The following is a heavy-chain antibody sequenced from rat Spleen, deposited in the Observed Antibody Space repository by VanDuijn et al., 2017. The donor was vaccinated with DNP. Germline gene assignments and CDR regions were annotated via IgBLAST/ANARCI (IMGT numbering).Heavy chain of an antibody. V-gene: IGHV5-7*01. CDR3: ARADY. J-gene: IGHJ2*01. CDR2: ISYDGSRT. Sequence: EEQLVESGGGSVQPGRSLRLSCAASGFTFSDYNMAWVRQAPKQGLEWVGTISYDGSRTNYRDSVKGRFTISRDNAKSTPHLQMDSLRSEDTATYHCARADYWGQGVMVTVSS. CDR1: GFTFSDYN.